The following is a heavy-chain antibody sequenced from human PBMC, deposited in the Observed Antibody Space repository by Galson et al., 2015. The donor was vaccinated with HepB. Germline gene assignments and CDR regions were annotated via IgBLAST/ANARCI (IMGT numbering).Heavy chain of an antibody. D-gene: IGHD3-10*01. CDR2: ISYDGSNK. J-gene: IGHJ4*02. CDR1: GFTFSSYG. V-gene: IGHV3-30*18. CDR3: AKDSGRIAVREVFDY. Sequence: SLRLSCAASGFTFSSYGMHWVRQAPGKGLEWVAVISYDGSNKYYADSVKGRFTISRDNSKNTLYLQMNSLRGEDTAVYFCAKDSGRIAVREVFDYWGQGTLVIVSS.